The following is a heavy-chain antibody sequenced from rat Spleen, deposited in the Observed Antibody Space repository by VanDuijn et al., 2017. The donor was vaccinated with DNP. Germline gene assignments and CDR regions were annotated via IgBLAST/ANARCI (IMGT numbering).Heavy chain of an antibody. Sequence: EVQLVESGGGLVQPGRSLKLSCAASGFTFSDYNMAWVRKAPTQVLEWIASISYGDRNTYYGDSVKGRFTISRDNAKSTLYLQMNSLRSEDTATYYCATLQWADYWGQGVMVTVSS. CDR1: GFTFSDYN. CDR3: ATLQWADY. CDR2: ISYGDRNT. D-gene: IGHD1-1*01. V-gene: IGHV5-7*01. J-gene: IGHJ2*01.